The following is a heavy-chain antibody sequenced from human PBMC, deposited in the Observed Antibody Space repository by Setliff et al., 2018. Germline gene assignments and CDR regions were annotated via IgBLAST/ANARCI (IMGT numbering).Heavy chain of an antibody. Sequence: ASVKVSCTATGYTLSRHYMHWARQAPGQGLEWMGIINPGGGSASIVQKFQGRVTMTSDTSTSTVYMEVTGLTSEDTAVYYCARAGVAAADRKGLLEYWGQGTLVTVSS. D-gene: IGHD6-13*01. J-gene: IGHJ4*02. CDR1: GYTLSRHY. V-gene: IGHV1-46*01. CDR3: ARAGVAAADRKGLLEY. CDR2: INPGGGSA.